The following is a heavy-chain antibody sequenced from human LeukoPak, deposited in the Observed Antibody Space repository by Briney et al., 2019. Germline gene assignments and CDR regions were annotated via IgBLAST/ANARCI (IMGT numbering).Heavy chain of an antibody. D-gene: IGHD2-2*01. CDR1: GGSISSGGYY. V-gene: IGHV4-31*03. J-gene: IGHJ6*02. CDR2: IYYSGST. Sequence: NPSGTLSLTCTVSGGSISSGGYYWSWIRQHPGKGLEWIGYIYYSGSTYYNPSLKSRVTISVDTSKNQFSLKLSSVTAADTAVYYCARENKRYCSSTSCYRGYYYGMDVWGQGTTVTVSS. CDR3: ARENKRYCSSTSCYRGYYYGMDV.